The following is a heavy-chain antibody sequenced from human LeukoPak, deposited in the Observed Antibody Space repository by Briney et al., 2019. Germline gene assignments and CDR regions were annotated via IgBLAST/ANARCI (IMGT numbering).Heavy chain of an antibody. J-gene: IGHJ3*02. V-gene: IGHV5-51*01. D-gene: IGHD1-26*01. CDR1: GYRFTSYW. CDR2: IDPGDSDT. Sequence: GASLKISCKGSGYRFTSYWIGWGRQMPGKGLEWMGIIDPGDSDTRYSPSFQGQVTISADKSISTAYLQWSSLKASDTAMYYCARRYSGSYSAFDIWGQGTMVTVSS. CDR3: ARRYSGSYSAFDI.